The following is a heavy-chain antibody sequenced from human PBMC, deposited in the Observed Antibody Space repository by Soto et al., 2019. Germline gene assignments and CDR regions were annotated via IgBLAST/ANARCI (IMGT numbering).Heavy chain of an antibody. CDR3: XXXRVAFDX. J-gene: IGHJ3*02. CDR1: GYTFNRYY. Sequence: ASVKVSCKASGYTFNRYYMHXVRQAPGPGLEWMGWISPHTGGTTYAXXXQGRVTMTRDTSVSTAFMELSSLTSDDTAVYYXXXXRVAFDXXXXGTKVTVS. V-gene: IGHV1-2*02. CDR2: ISPHTGGT.